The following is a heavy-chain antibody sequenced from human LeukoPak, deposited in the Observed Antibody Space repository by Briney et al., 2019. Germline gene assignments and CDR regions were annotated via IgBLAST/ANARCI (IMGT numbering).Heavy chain of an antibody. Sequence: ASVKVSCKVSGYTLTELSMHWVRQAPGKGLEWMGGFDPEDGETIYAQKFQGRVTMTEDTSTDTAYMELSSLRSEDTAVYYCATYYSNPYYYYYMDVWGKGTMVTVSS. CDR3: ATYYSNPYYYYYMDV. CDR1: GYTLTELS. CDR2: FDPEDGET. J-gene: IGHJ6*03. V-gene: IGHV1-24*01. D-gene: IGHD4-11*01.